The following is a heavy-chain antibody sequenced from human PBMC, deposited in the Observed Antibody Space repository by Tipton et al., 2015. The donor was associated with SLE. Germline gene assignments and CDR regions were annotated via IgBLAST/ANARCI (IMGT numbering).Heavy chain of an antibody. J-gene: IGHJ4*02. Sequence: QVQLVQSGAEVKKPGSSVKVSCKASGGTFSSYAISWVRQAPGQGLEWMGGIIPIFGTANYAQKFQGRVTITADESTSTAYMVLSSLRSEDSAVYCCASHFGGVYDFDYWGPGTLVTVSS. CDR3: ASHFGGVYDFDY. D-gene: IGHD3-10*01. CDR1: GGTFSSYA. CDR2: IIPIFGTA. V-gene: IGHV1-69*01.